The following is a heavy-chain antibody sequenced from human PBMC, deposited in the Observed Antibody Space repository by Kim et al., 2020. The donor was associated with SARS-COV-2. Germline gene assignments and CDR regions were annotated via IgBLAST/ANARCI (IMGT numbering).Heavy chain of an antibody. CDR2: INHSGST. CDR3: ARLGWLESGYYYTHNPRYGMDV. CDR1: GGSFSGYY. V-gene: IGHV4-34*01. Sequence: SETLSLTCAVYGGSFSGYYWSWIRQPPGKGLEWIGEINHSGSTNYNPSLKRRVTISVDTSKNQFSLKLSSVTAADRAVYYCARLGWLESGYYYTHNPRYGMDVWGQGTTVTVSS. J-gene: IGHJ6*02. D-gene: IGHD3-22*01.